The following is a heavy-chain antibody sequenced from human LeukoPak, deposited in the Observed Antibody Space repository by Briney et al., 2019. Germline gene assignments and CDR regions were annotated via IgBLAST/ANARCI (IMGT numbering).Heavy chain of an antibody. CDR1: GFTFSSYG. V-gene: IGHV3-30*18. D-gene: IGHD1/OR15-1a*01. Sequence: GGSLRLSCAASGFTFSSYGMHWVRQAPGKGLEWVAVISYDGSNKYYAGSVKGRFTISRDNSKNTLYLQMNSLRAEDTAVYYCAKENKDAFDIWGQGTMVTVSS. J-gene: IGHJ3*02. CDR2: ISYDGSNK. CDR3: AKENKDAFDI.